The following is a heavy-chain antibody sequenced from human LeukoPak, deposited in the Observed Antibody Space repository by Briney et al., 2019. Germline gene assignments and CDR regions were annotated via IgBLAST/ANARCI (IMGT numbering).Heavy chain of an antibody. CDR2: IYYSGST. D-gene: IGHD2-15*01. Sequence: SETLSLTCTVSGGSINSYYWSWIRQPPGKGLEWIGYIYYSGSTNYNPSLKSRVTISVDTSKNQFSLKLSSVTAADTAVYYCARSVAKKDTLGPGSAFDIWGQGIMVTVSS. CDR3: ARSVAKKDTLGPGSAFDI. CDR1: GGSINSYY. V-gene: IGHV4-59*01. J-gene: IGHJ3*02.